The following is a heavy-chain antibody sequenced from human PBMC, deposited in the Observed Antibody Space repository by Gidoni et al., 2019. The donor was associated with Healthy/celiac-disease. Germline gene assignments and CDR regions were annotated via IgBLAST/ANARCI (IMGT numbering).Heavy chain of an antibody. V-gene: IGHV4-34*01. J-gene: IGHJ4*02. CDR3: ARGRAKLGPSGG. Sequence: QVQLQQWGAGLLKPSETLSLTCAVYGGSFSGYYWSWIRQPPGKGLEWIGEINHSGSTNYNPSLKSRVTISVDTSKNQFSLKLSSVTAADTAVYFCARGRAKLGPSGGWGQGTLVTVSS. D-gene: IGHD7-27*01. CDR2: INHSGST. CDR1: GGSFSGYY.